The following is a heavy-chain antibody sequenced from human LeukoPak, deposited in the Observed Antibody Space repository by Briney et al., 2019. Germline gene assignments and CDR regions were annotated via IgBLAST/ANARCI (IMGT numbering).Heavy chain of an antibody. V-gene: IGHV4-4*07. CDR2: IYTSGST. Sequence: SETLSLTCTVSGGSISSYYWSWIRQSAGRGLEWIGRIYTSGSTNYNPSLKSRVPMSLDTSKSQFSLRLTSVTAAATAVYYCARDFALARGGYHPFDCWGQGTLVIVSS. CDR3: ARDFALARGGYHPFDC. D-gene: IGHD2-15*01. J-gene: IGHJ4*02. CDR1: GGSISSYY.